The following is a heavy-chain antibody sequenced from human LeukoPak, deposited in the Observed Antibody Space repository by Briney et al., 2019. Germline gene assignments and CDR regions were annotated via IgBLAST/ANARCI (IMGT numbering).Heavy chain of an antibody. CDR1: GGSISSSSYY. V-gene: IGHV4-39*07. J-gene: IGHJ5*02. D-gene: IGHD2-15*01. CDR2: INHSGST. CDR3: ARGVVVVAATRWFDP. Sequence: PSETLSLTCTVSGGSISSSSYYWSWIRQPPGKGLEWIGEINHSGSTNYNPSLKSRVTISVDTSKNQFSLKLSSVTAADTAVYYCARGVVVVAATRWFDPWGQGTLVTVSS.